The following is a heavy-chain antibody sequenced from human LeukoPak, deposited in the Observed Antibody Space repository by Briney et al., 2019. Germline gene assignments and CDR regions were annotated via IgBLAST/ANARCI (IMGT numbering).Heavy chain of an antibody. CDR3: TTHADYYDSSGLDY. CDR1: GFTFSNAW. V-gene: IGHV3-15*01. Sequence: GGSLRLSCAASGFTFSNAWMSWVRQAPGKGLERVGCIKSKTDGGTTDYAAPVKGRFTISRDDSKNTLYLQMNSLKTEDTAVYYCTTHADYYDSSGLDYWGQGTLVTVSS. J-gene: IGHJ4*02. D-gene: IGHD3-22*01. CDR2: IKSKTDGGTT.